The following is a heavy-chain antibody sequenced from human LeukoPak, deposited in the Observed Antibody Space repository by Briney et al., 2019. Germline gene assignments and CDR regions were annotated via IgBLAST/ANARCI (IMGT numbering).Heavy chain of an antibody. CDR3: ATETVGMTTVIEYYFDY. Sequence: GASVKVSCKVSGYTLTELSMHWVRQAPGKGLEWMGGFDPEDGETIYAQRFQGRVTMTEDTSTDTAYMELSSLRSEDTAVYYCATETVGMTTVIEYYFDYWGQGTLVTVSS. J-gene: IGHJ4*02. V-gene: IGHV1-24*01. D-gene: IGHD4-17*01. CDR1: GYTLTELS. CDR2: FDPEDGET.